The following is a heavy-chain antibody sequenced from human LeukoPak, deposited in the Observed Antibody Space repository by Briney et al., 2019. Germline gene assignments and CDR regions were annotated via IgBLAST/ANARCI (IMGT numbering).Heavy chain of an antibody. CDR2: ISSGGSTI. J-gene: IGHJ4*02. D-gene: IGHD2/OR15-2a*01. Sequence: GGSLRLSCAASGFTFSSYEMNWVRQAPGKGLEWVSYISSGGSTIYYADSVKGRFTISRDNAKNSLYLQMNSLRAEDTAVYYCARARYYLGTDYWGQGTLVTVSS. V-gene: IGHV3-48*03. CDR3: ARARYYLGTDY. CDR1: GFTFSSYE.